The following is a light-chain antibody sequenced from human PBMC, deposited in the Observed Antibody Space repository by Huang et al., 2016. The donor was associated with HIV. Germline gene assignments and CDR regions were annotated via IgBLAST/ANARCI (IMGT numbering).Light chain of an antibody. CDR3: QHYKSYPPA. CDR1: QDINLY. J-gene: IGKJ1*01. CDR2: HAY. Sequence: DIQMTQSPSSLSASVGDRVTITSRASQDINLYVAWFQQKPGKAPKSLIFHAYSLQSGVPSKFSGRGSGTDFTLTISNLQADDSATYFCQHYKSYPPAFGQGTRVEIK. V-gene: IGKV1-16*02.